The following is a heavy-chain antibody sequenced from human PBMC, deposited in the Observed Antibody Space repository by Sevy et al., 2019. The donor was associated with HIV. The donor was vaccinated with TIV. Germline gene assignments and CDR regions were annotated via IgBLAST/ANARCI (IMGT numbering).Heavy chain of an antibody. D-gene: IGHD4-17*01. CDR2: INAGNGNK. Sequence: ASVKVSCKASGYTFTSYAMHWVRQAPGQRLEWMGWINAGNGNKKYSQKFQGRVTITRDTSASTAYMELSSLRSEDTAVYYCARVGNYGDYVDYYYYGMDVWGQGTTVTVSS. CDR3: ARVGNYGDYVDYYYYGMDV. J-gene: IGHJ6*02. V-gene: IGHV1-3*01. CDR1: GYTFTSYA.